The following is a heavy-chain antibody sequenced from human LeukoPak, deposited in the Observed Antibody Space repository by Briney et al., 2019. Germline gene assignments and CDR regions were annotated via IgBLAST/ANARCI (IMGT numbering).Heavy chain of an antibody. D-gene: IGHD3-3*02. CDR2: IYHSGDT. Sequence: SETLSLTCAVSGYSISSGYYWGWIRQPPGKGLQWIGSIYHSGDTYYKPSLKSRVTMSVDTSKNQFSLRLTSVTAADTAVYYCARDGGGIGIGFWGQGTTVTVSS. CDR1: GYSISSGYY. V-gene: IGHV4-38-2*02. CDR3: ARDGGGIGIGF. J-gene: IGHJ3*01.